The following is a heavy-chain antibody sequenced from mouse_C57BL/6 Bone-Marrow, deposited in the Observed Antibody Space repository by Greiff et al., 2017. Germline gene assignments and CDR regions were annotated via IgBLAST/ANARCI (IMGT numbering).Heavy chain of an antibody. CDR1: GYTFTSYW. CDR3: ARQGLLRGAY. D-gene: IGHD2-3*01. Sequence: QVQLQQPGAELVKPGASVKLSCKASGYTFTSYWMQWVKKRPGQGLEWIGEIDASDSYTNYNQKFKGKATLTVDTSSSTAYMQLISLTSEDSAVYYCARQGLLRGAYWGQGTLVTVAA. V-gene: IGHV1-50*01. J-gene: IGHJ3*01. CDR2: IDASDSYT.